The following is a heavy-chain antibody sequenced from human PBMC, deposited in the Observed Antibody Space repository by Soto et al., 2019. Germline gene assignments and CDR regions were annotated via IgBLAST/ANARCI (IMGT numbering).Heavy chain of an antibody. CDR1: GFTFSSYA. J-gene: IGHJ4*02. CDR3: AREYPYFDY. D-gene: IGHD2-2*02. V-gene: IGHV3-30*04. CDR2: ISYDGSTI. Sequence: PGGSLRLSCAASGFTFSSYAMHWVRQAPGKGLEWVAVISYDGSTIYYADSVKGRFTISRDNAKKSLYLQMNSLRAEDTAVYFCAREYPYFDYWGQGALVTVSS.